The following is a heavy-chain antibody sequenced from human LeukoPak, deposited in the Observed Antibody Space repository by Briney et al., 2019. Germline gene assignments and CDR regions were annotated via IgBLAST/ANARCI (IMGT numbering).Heavy chain of an antibody. J-gene: IGHJ6*03. CDR2: INPNSGGT. CDR1: GYTFTGYY. V-gene: IGHV1-2*02. Sequence: GASVKVSCKASGYTFTGYYMRWVRQAPGQGLEWMGWINPNSGGTNYAQKFQGRVTMTRDTSISTAYMELSRLRSDDTAVYYCARGRDGYNCDYYYMDVWGKGTTVTVSS. CDR3: ARGRDGYNCDYYYMDV. D-gene: IGHD5-24*01.